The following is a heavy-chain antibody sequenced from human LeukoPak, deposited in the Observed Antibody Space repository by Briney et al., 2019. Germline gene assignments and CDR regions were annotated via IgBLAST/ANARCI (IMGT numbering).Heavy chain of an antibody. CDR3: ARVGISTTLSCCGPNQVDY. CDR2: INPNSGGT. Sequence: ASVKVSCKASGYKFTDYYIHWVRQAPGQGLEWMGWINPNSGGTNYAQKFQGRVTMTRDTSISTAYMELSRLISDDTAVYYCARVGISTTLSCCGPNQVDYWGQGTLVTVSA. V-gene: IGHV1-2*02. CDR1: GYKFTDYY. D-gene: IGHD2-21*01. J-gene: IGHJ4*02.